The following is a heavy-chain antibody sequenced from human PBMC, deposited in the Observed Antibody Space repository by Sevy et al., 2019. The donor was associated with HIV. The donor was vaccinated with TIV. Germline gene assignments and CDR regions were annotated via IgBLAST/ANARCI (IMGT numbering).Heavy chain of an antibody. CDR1: GYTFTSYG. CDR2: ISAYNGKT. J-gene: IGHJ4*02. CDR3: ARRNPYYYDSIGYYYEFNYDY. Sequence: ASVKVSCKASGYTFTSYGISWVRQAPGQGLEWMGWISAYNGKTNYAQKLQGRVTMTTDTSTSTAYMELRSLRSDDTAVYYCARRNPYYYDSIGYYYEFNYDYWCQGTLVTVSS. D-gene: IGHD3-22*01. V-gene: IGHV1-18*01.